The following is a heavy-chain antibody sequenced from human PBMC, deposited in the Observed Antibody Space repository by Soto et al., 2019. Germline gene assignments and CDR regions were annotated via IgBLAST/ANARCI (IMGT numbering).Heavy chain of an antibody. CDR3: AGAQLERRPEGRGDDYYYYMDV. D-gene: IGHD1-1*01. CDR2: IYYSGST. CDR1: GGSISSYY. J-gene: IGHJ6*03. Sequence: QVQLQESGPGLVKPSETLSLTCTVSGGSISSYYWSWIRQPPGKGLEWIGYIYYSGSTNYNPSLNRRVTTTAVTTTNQHSPKLRSAAAAATAVYYCAGAQLERRPEGRGDDYYYYMDVWGKGTTVTVSS. V-gene: IGHV4-59*08.